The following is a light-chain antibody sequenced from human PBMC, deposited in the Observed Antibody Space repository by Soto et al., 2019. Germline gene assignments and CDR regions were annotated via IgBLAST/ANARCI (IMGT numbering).Light chain of an antibody. CDR1: QDIGSS. V-gene: IGKV1-27*01. CDR3: QNYNSAPFT. Sequence: DIQMTQSPSSLSTYVGDRVTITCRASQDIGSSLAWYQQKPGKLPNLLIYGASTLQSGVPSRFSGSGSGTYFTLTISSLRPDDVASYYCQNYNSAPFTFGPGTKVDLK. J-gene: IGKJ3*01. CDR2: GAS.